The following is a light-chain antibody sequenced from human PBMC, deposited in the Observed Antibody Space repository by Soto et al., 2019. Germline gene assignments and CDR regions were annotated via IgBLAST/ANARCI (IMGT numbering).Light chain of an antibody. CDR3: LQDYNYPRT. J-gene: IGKJ1*01. CDR1: QGIRND. Sequence: AIPITQSPSSLSSSVGDRVTIPCRASQGIRNDLGWYQQKPGKAPKLLIYAASSLQSGVPSRFSGSGSGTDFTLTISSLQPEDFATYYCLQDYNYPRTFGQGTKVDIK. CDR2: AAS. V-gene: IGKV1-6*01.